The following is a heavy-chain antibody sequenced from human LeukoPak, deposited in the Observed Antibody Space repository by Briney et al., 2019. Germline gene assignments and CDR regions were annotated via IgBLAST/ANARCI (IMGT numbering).Heavy chain of an antibody. V-gene: IGHV4-4*02. CDR1: GGSISSSNW. Sequence: PSGTLSLTCAVSGGSISSSNWWSWVRQPPGKGLEWIGEIYHSGSTNYNPSLKSRVTISVDKSKNQFSLKLSSVTAADTAVYYCARATDSSSRYFDLWGRGTLVTVSS. CDR2: IYHSGST. D-gene: IGHD6-13*01. J-gene: IGHJ2*01. CDR3: ARATDSSSRYFDL.